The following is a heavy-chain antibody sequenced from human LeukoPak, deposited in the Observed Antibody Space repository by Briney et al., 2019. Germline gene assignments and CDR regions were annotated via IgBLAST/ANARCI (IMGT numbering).Heavy chain of an antibody. CDR3: AEDGGYYGGWFDP. V-gene: IGHV3-30-3*01. J-gene: IGHJ5*02. D-gene: IGHD3-22*01. CDR1: GFTFSSYA. CDR2: ISYDGSNK. Sequence: GRSLRLSCAASGFTFSSYAMHWVRQAPGKGLEWVAVISYDGSNKYYADSVKGRFTISRDNSKNTLYLQMNSLRAEDTAVYYCAEDGGYYGGWFDPWGQGTLVTVSS.